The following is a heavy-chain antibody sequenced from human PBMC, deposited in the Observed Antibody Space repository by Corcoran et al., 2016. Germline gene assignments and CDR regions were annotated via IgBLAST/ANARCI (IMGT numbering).Heavy chain of an antibody. CDR1: GYRFTTSW. CDR3: ARQTRSGVDV. Sequence: EVQLVQSGAEVPKPGESLKISCQGSGYRFTTSWIAWVRQMPGEGLESMGVIYPGDSDTRYSPSFQGQVTISADKSIRTAYLQWSSLKASDTAMYYCARQTRSGVDVWGQGTPVTVSS. D-gene: IGHD2-15*01. J-gene: IGHJ6*02. V-gene: IGHV5-51*01. CDR2: IYPGDSDT.